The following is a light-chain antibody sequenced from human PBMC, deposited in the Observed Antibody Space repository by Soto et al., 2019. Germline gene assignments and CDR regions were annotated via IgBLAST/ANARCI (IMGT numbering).Light chain of an antibody. CDR2: DVS. Sequence: QSALTQPASVSGSPGQSITISCTGTSSDVGGYNYVSWYQQHPGKAPKLMIYDVSNRPSGVSNRFSGSKSGNTASLTISGLQAEDAADYYCSSYTSSSTLGFGGWTKVTVL. J-gene: IGLJ3*02. V-gene: IGLV2-14*01. CDR3: SSYTSSSTLG. CDR1: SSDVGGYNY.